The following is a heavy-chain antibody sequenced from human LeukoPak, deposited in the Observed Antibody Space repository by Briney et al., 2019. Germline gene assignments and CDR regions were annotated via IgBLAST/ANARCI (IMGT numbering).Heavy chain of an antibody. Sequence: GGSLRLSCAASGFTFSSYAMHWVRQAPGKGLEWVAVISYDGSNKYYADSVKGRFTISRDNSKNTLYLQMNGLRAEDTAVYYCARDAFNYYMDVWGKGTTVTVSS. CDR2: ISYDGSNK. V-gene: IGHV3-30*01. CDR1: GFTFSSYA. CDR3: ARDAFNYYMDV. J-gene: IGHJ6*03.